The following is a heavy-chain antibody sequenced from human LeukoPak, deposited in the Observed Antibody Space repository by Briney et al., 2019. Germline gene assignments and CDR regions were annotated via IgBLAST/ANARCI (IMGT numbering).Heavy chain of an antibody. J-gene: IGHJ4*02. V-gene: IGHV1-8*01. CDR1: GYTFSNYD. D-gene: IGHD2-2*01. Sequence: ASVKVSYKASGYTFSNYDINWVRQAPGQGLEWLGWMNPKSTNTGYAQKFQGRVSMTRNTSISTAYMELSSLRSDDTAVYYCARGPPEGTSSDYWGQGTLVTVSS. CDR2: MNPKSTNT. CDR3: ARGPPEGTSSDY.